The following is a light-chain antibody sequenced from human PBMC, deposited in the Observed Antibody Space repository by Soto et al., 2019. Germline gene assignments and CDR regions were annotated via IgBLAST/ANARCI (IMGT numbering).Light chain of an antibody. V-gene: IGKV3-20*01. J-gene: IGKJ5*01. CDR2: GAS. Sequence: IVLTQSPGTLSLSPGERATLSCRASQSVSSSYLAWYQQKPGQAPRLLIYGASSRPTGIPDRFSGSGSGTDFTLTISRLEPEDFAVYYRQQYGSSSTFGQGTQLEIK. CDR1: QSVSSSY. CDR3: QQYGSSST.